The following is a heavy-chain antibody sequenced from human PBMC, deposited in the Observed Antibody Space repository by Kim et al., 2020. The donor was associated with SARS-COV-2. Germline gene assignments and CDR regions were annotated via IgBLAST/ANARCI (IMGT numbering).Heavy chain of an antibody. CDR3: ARRRLRVVGATTDY. D-gene: IGHD1-26*01. CDR1: GGSFSGYY. V-gene: IGHV4-34*01. Sequence: SETLSLTCAVYGGSFSGYYWSWIRQPPGKGLEWIGEINHSGSTNYNPSLKSRVTISVDTSKNQFSLKLSSVTAADTAVYYCARRRLRVVGATTDYWGQGTLVTVSS. CDR2: INHSGST. J-gene: IGHJ4*02.